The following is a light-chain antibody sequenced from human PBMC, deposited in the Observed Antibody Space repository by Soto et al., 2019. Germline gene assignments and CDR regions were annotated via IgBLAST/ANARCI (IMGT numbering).Light chain of an antibody. CDR1: QTIVGTY. V-gene: IGKV3-20*01. CDR3: QLGG. CDR2: GAS. J-gene: IGKJ1*01. Sequence: EIVLTQSPGTLSLSPGERATLSCRASQTIVGTYLAWYQQKPGQAPRLLIYGASSRASGIPDRFGGGGSGTDFTLTISRLEPEDSAVYYCQLGGFGQGTKVEIQ.